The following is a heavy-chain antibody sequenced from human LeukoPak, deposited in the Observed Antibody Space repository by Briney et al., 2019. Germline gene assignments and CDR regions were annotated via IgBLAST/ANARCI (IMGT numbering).Heavy chain of an antibody. CDR2: IYSGGST. CDR1: GFTVSSNY. V-gene: IGHV3-53*01. Sequence: GGSLRLSCAASGFTVSSNYMSWVRQAPGKGLEWVSVIYSGGSTYYADSVKGRFTISRDNAKNSLYLQMNSLRAEDTAVYYCARDLFRSPDDGFDYWGQGTLVTVSS. CDR3: ARDLFRSPDDGFDY. J-gene: IGHJ4*02. D-gene: IGHD3-10*01.